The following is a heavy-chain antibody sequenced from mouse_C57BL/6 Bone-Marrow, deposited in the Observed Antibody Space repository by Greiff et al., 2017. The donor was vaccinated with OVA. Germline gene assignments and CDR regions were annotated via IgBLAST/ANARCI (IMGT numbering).Heavy chain of an antibody. D-gene: IGHD2-12*01. J-gene: IGHJ3*01. V-gene: IGHV1-18*01. CDR1: GYTFTDYN. CDR3: ERYGSYYWCAY. Sequence: VQLKQSGPELVKPGASVKIPCKASGYTFTDYNMDWVKQSHGKSLEWIGDITPNNGGTIYNQKFKVKATLTVDKSSSKTCMELRSLTSKDTAVDYCERYGSYYWCAYWGQGTLVTVSA. CDR2: ITPNNGGT.